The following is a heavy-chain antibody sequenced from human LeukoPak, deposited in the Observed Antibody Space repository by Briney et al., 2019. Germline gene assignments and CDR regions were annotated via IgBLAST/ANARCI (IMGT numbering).Heavy chain of an antibody. CDR3: AKDGVKLGSGSYYFDY. J-gene: IGHJ4*02. CDR2: ISSSSSYI. V-gene: IGHV3-21*04. D-gene: IGHD3-10*01. Sequence: GGSLRLSCAASGFTFSSYSMNWVRQAPGKGLEWVSSISSSSSYIYYADSVKGRFTISRDNAKNSLYLQMNSLRAEDTAVYYCAKDGVKLGSGSYYFDYWGQGTLVTVSS. CDR1: GFTFSSYS.